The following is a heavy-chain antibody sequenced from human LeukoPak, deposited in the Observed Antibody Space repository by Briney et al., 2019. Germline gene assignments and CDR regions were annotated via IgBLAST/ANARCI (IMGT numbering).Heavy chain of an antibody. Sequence: GGSLRLSCAASGFTFSSYWMHWVRQAPGKGLVWVSRINSDGSSTSYADSVKGRFTISRDNAKNTLYLQMNSLRAEDTAVYYCARDGRYYDSSGYYSHFDYWGQGTLVTVSS. J-gene: IGHJ4*02. CDR3: ARDGRYYDSSGYYSHFDY. CDR2: INSDGSST. CDR1: GFTFSSYW. D-gene: IGHD3-22*01. V-gene: IGHV3-74*01.